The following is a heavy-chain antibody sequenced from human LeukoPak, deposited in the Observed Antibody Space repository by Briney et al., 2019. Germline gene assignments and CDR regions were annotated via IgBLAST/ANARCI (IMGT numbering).Heavy chain of an antibody. CDR1: GGSISSYY. V-gene: IGHV4-59*01. CDR2: IYYSGST. D-gene: IGHD3-3*01. Sequence: SETLSLTCTVSGGSISSYYWSWIRQPPGKGLEWIGYIYYSGSTNYNPSLKSRVTISVDTSKNQFSLKLSSVTAADTAVYYCARSEETLLRFLEWLPYDWGQGTLVTVSS. J-gene: IGHJ4*02. CDR3: ARSEETLLRFLEWLPYD.